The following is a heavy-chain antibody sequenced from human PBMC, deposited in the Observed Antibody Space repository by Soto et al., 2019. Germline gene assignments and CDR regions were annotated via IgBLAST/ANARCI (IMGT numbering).Heavy chain of an antibody. CDR1: GYTLTELS. Sequence: ASVKVSCKVSGYTLTELSMHWVRQAPGKGLEWMGGFDPEDGETIYAQKFQGRVTMTEDTSTDTAYMELSSLRSEDTAVYYCARGLWLEGLYYYYGMDVWGQGTTVTVSS. V-gene: IGHV1-24*01. CDR2: FDPEDGET. CDR3: ARGLWLEGLYYYYGMDV. D-gene: IGHD5-18*01. J-gene: IGHJ6*02.